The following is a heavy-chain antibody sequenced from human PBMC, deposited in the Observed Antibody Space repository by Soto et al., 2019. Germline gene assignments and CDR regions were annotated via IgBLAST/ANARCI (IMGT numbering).Heavy chain of an antibody. CDR1: DFTFTRYS. J-gene: IGHJ4*02. V-gene: IGHV3-21*01. Sequence: GVLRLSCAASDFTFTRYSMNWVRQAPGKGLEWVSSISSTTNYIYYADSMKGRFTVSRDNAKNSVYLEMNSLSAEDTAVYYCARESEDLTSNFDYWGQGTLVTVSS. CDR3: ARESEDLTSNFDY. CDR2: ISSTTNYI.